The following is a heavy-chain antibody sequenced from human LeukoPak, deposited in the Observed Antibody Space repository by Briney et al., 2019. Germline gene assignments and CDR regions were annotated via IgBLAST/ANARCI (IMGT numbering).Heavy chain of an antibody. V-gene: IGHV4-59*08. Sequence: SETLSLTCTVSSGSISTYYWSWIRQPPGKGLEWMGYIFYSGSTTYNLSLSSRLTISVDTSKNQFSLELSSVTAADTAVYYCARQGTSGSYLTGLDVWGQGTTVTVSS. CDR3: ARQGTSGSYLTGLDV. CDR1: SGSISTYY. D-gene: IGHD3-22*01. CDR2: IFYSGST. J-gene: IGHJ6*02.